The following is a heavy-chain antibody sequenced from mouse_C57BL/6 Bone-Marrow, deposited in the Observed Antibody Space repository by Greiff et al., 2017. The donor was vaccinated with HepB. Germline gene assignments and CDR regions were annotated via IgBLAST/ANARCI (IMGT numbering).Heavy chain of an antibody. CDR3: ARPYFDV. J-gene: IGHJ1*03. Sequence: EVKLVESGPELVKPGASVKIPCKASGYTFTDYNMDWVKQSHGKSLEWIGDINPNNGGTIYNQKFKGKATLTVDESSSTAYMELRSLTSEDTAVYYCARPYFDVWGTGTTVTVSS. V-gene: IGHV1-18*01. CDR2: INPNNGGT. CDR1: GYTFTDYN.